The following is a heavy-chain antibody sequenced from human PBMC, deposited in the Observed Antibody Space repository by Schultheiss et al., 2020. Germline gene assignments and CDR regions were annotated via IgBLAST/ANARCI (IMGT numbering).Heavy chain of an antibody. Sequence: AGSLRLSCAASGFTFSSYAMHWVRQAPGKGLEWVAVISYDGSNKYYADSVKGRFTISRDNSKNTLYLQMNSLRAEDTAVYYCARDQPYDYGMDVWGQGTTVTVSS. CDR1: GFTFSSYA. V-gene: IGHV3-30-3*01. CDR3: ARDQPYDYGMDV. CDR2: ISYDGSNK. J-gene: IGHJ6*02.